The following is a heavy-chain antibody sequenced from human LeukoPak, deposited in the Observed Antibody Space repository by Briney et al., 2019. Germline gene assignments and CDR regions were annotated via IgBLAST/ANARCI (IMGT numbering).Heavy chain of an antibody. CDR1: GFTLGSSA. Sequence: GGSLTLSCAASGFTLGSSAMSWVRQAPGKGPEWVSTFSRSGPDTYYADSVKGRFTISRDNAKNSLYLQMNSLRAEDTAVCYCARDRGGSYSAIDYWGQGTLVTVSS. V-gene: IGHV3-21*01. D-gene: IGHD1-26*01. CDR2: FSRSGPDT. CDR3: ARDRGGSYSAIDY. J-gene: IGHJ4*02.